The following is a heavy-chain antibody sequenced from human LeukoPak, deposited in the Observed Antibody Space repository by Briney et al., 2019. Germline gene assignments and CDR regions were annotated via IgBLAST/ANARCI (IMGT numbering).Heavy chain of an antibody. CDR1: GGSFSGYY. CDR3: ARTMVRGVYYYYYYGMDV. CDR2: INHSGST. D-gene: IGHD3-10*01. V-gene: IGHV4-34*01. J-gene: IGHJ6*02. Sequence: SETLSLTCAVYGGSFSGYYWSWIGQPPGKGLEWIGEINHSGSTNYNPSLKSRVTISVDTSKNQFSLKLSSVTAADTAVYYCARTMVRGVYYYYYYGMDVWGQGTTVTVSS.